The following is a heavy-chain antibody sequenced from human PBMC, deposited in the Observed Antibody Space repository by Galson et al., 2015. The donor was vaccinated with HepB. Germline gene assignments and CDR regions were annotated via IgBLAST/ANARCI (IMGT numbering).Heavy chain of an antibody. V-gene: IGHV1-46*01. D-gene: IGHD2-2*02. CDR1: GYTFTSYY. Sequence: SVKVSCKASGYTFTSYYMHWVRQAPGQGLEWMGIINPSGGSTSYAQKFQGRVTMTRDTSTSTVYMELSSLRSEDTAVYYCAREVVVPAAIRGRALDYWGQGTLVTVSS. CDR3: AREVVVPAAIRGRALDY. CDR2: INPSGGST. J-gene: IGHJ4*02.